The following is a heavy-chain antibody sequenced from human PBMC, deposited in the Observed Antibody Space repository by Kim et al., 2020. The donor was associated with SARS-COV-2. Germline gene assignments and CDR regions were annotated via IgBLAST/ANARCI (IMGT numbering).Heavy chain of an antibody. Sequence: SGPTLVNPTQTLTLTCTFSGFSLSTSGVGVGWIRQPPGKALEWLALIYWDDDKRYSPSLKSRLTITKDTSKNQVVLTMTNMDPVDTATYYCAHRPFGGIAAAGSHDFDYWGQGTLVTVSS. CDR1: GFSLSTSGVG. D-gene: IGHD6-13*01. J-gene: IGHJ4*02. CDR2: IYWDDDK. CDR3: AHRPFGGIAAAGSHDFDY. V-gene: IGHV2-5*02.